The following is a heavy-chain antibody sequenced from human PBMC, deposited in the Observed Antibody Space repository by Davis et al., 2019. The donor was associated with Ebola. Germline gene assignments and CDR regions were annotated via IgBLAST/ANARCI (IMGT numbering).Heavy chain of an antibody. Sequence: GESLKISCAASGFTFSSYSMTWVRQAPGKGLEWVSYIKSSGETTYYADSVKGRFTISRDNAKNSLFLQMNSLRDEDTAVYYCVRGRGYCNGGSCYLDVWGQGTTVTVSS. D-gene: IGHD2-15*01. CDR2: IKSSGETT. CDR1: GFTFSSYS. CDR3: VRGRGYCNGGSCYLDV. J-gene: IGHJ6*02. V-gene: IGHV3-48*02.